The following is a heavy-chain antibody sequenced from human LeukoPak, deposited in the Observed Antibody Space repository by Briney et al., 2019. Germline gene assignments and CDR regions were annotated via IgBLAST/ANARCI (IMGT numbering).Heavy chain of an antibody. J-gene: IGHJ5*02. CDR2: IYYSGST. V-gene: IGHV4-39*01. CDR1: GGSISSSRYY. CDR3: ARHWDIVVVVAATDNWFDP. Sequence: SETLSLTCTVSGGSISSSRYYWGWIRQPPGKGLEWIGSIYYSGSTYYNPSLKSRVTISVDTSKNQFSLKLSSVTAADTAVYYCARHWDIVVVVAATDNWFDPWGQGTLVTVSS. D-gene: IGHD2-15*01.